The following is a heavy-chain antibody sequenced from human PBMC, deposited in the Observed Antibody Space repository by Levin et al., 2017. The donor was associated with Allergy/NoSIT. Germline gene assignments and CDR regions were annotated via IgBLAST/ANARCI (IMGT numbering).Heavy chain of an antibody. Sequence: LSLTCAASGFTFSSYEMNWVRQAPGKGLEWVSYISSSGSTIYYADSVKGRFTISRDNAKNSLYLQMNSLRAEDTAVYYCARGLTAFDIWGQGTMVTVSS. CDR3: ARGLTAFDI. J-gene: IGHJ3*02. V-gene: IGHV3-48*03. CDR2: ISSSGSTI. CDR1: GFTFSSYE.